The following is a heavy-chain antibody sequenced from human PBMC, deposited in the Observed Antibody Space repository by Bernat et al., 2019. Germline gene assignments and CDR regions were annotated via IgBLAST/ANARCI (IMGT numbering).Heavy chain of an antibody. V-gene: IGHV1-2*04. CDR3: ARSGDYLPRTNWFDP. J-gene: IGHJ5*02. CDR1: GYTFTGYY. CDR2: INPNSGGT. Sequence: QVQLVQSGAEVKKPGASVKVSCKASGYTFTGYYMHWVRQAPGQGLEWMGWINPNSGGTNYAQKFQGWVTMNRDTSISTAYMELSRLRSDDTAVYYCARSGDYLPRTNWFDPWGQGTLVTVSS. D-gene: IGHD2-21*02.